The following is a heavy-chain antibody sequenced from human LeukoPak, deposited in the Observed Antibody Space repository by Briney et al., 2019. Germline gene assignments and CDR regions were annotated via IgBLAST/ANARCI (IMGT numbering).Heavy chain of an antibody. D-gene: IGHD5-12*01. CDR3: AIDSGYDYESY. V-gene: IGHV4-59*01. CDR2: IYYSGST. CDR1: CGSISSYY. Sequence: KPSETLSLTCTVSCGSISSYYWRWIRQPPGKGLEWIGYIYYSGSTNYNPSLKSRVTISVDTSKNQFSLKLSSVTAADTAVYYCAIDSGYDYESYWGQGTLVTVSS. J-gene: IGHJ4*02.